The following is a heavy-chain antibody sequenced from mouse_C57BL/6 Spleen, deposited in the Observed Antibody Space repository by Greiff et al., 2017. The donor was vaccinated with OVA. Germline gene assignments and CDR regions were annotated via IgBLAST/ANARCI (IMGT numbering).Heavy chain of an antibody. Sequence: EVKVVESGGGLVQSGRSLRLSCATSGFTFSDFYMEWVRQAPGKGLEWIAASRNKANDYTTEYSASVKGRFIVSRDTSQSILYLQMNALRAEDTAIYYCARDGDSSGYLYAMDYWGQGTSVTVSS. CDR3: ARDGDSSGYLYAMDY. D-gene: IGHD3-2*02. CDR1: GFTFSDFY. J-gene: IGHJ4*01. V-gene: IGHV7-1*01. CDR2: SRNKANDYTT.